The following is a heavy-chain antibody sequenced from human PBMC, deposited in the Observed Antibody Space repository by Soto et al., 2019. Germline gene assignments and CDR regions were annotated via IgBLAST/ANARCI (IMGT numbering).Heavy chain of an antibody. J-gene: IGHJ6*02. CDR1: GFTFSSYL. D-gene: IGHD2-15*01. CDR3: ARNRIPRALYYYGRAV. V-gene: IGHV3-74*01. Sequence: PRRSLRLSCAASGFTFSSYLMHWVRQAPGKGLVWVSRINSDGSSTSYADSVKGRFTISRDNAKNTLYLQMNSLRAADTAVYYCARNRIPRALYYYGRAVCGQGITLTVYS. CDR2: INSDGSST.